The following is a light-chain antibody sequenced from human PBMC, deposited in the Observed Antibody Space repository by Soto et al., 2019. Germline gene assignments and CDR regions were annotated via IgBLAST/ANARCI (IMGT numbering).Light chain of an antibody. CDR2: GAS. J-gene: IGKJ3*01. Sequence: EIVLTQSPGTLSLSPGERATLSCRASQSVSSSYLAWYQQKPGQAPRLLIYGASSRATGIPDRFSGSGSGTDFTLTISRLEPEDFAVYYCHQYDSSPGPITFGPGTKVDIK. CDR1: QSVSSSY. CDR3: HQYDSSPGPIT. V-gene: IGKV3-20*01.